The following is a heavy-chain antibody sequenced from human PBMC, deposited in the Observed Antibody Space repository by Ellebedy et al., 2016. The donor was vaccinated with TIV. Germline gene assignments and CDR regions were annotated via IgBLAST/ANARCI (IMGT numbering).Heavy chain of an antibody. CDR2: IKQDGSEK. V-gene: IGHV3-7*01. CDR1: GFTFINYW. J-gene: IGHJ4*02. D-gene: IGHD5-12*01. Sequence: GGSLRPSCPASGFTFINYWTKWVRQAPGKGLEWVANIKQDGSEKYYVDSVKGRFTISRDNAKNSQFLQMNSLRVEDTAVYFCARGGYGRPFDCWGQGTLVTVSS. CDR3: ARGGYGRPFDC.